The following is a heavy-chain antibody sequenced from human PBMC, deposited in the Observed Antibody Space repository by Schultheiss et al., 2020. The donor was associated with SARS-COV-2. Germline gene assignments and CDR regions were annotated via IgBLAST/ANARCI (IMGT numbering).Heavy chain of an antibody. CDR3: ARDSTLYYYYYGMDV. J-gene: IGHJ6*02. V-gene: IGHV4-59*01. D-gene: IGHD2-2*01. CDR2: IYYSGST. Sequence: SETLSLTCTVSGGSISSYYWSWIRHPPGKGLEWIGYIYYSGSTNYNPSLKSRVTISVDTSKNQFSLKLSSVTAADTAVYYCARDSTLYYYYYGMDVWGQGTTVTVSS. CDR1: GGSISSYY.